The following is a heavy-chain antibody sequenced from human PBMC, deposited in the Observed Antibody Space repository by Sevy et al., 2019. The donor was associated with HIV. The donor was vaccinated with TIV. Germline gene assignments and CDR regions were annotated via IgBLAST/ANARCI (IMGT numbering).Heavy chain of an antibody. D-gene: IGHD6-19*01. CDR1: GFTFSSYE. CDR3: ARDRKGITVAGTAIDY. V-gene: IGHV3-48*03. J-gene: IGHJ4*02. Sequence: GGSLRLSCTASGFTFSSYEMNWVRQAPGKGLEWVSYITLRGSTIYYADSLKGVFTISRDNAKNSLYLQMNSLRAEDTAVYYCARDRKGITVAGTAIDYWGQGTLVTVSS. CDR2: ITLRGSTI.